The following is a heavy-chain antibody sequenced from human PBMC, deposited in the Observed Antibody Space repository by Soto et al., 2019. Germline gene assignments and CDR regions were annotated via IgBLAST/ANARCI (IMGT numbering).Heavy chain of an antibody. V-gene: IGHV3-23*01. CDR3: ERAGGKTTVNLDY. CDR2: ISGTDDYT. CDR1: GFTFSNFA. D-gene: IGHD3-16*01. Sequence: GGSLRLSCAASGFTFSNFAMPWVRQAPGAGLEWVTSISGTDDYTYYADSVKGRFTISRDNSKNTLYLQMSSLRPEATGVYFCERAGGKTTVNLDYWGQGTLVTVSS. J-gene: IGHJ4*02.